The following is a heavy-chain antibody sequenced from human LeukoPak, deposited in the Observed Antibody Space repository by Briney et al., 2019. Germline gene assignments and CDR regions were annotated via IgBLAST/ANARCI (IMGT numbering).Heavy chain of an antibody. V-gene: IGHV3-21*01. Sequence: GGSLRLSCAASGFTFSSYSMNWVRQAPGKGLEWVSSICSSSSYIYYADSVKGRFTISRDNAKNSLYLQMNSLRAEDTAVYYCARSGAFNYGMDVWGQGTTVTVSS. J-gene: IGHJ6*02. D-gene: IGHD1-26*01. CDR3: ARSGAFNYGMDV. CDR1: GFTFSSYS. CDR2: ICSSSSYI.